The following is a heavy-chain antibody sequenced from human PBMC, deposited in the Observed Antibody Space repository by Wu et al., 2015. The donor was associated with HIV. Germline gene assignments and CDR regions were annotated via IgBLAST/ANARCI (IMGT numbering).Heavy chain of an antibody. D-gene: IGHD3-10*01. CDR2: MNPNSGNT. Sequence: QVQLVQSGAEVKKPGASVKVSCKASGYTFTSYDINWVRQATGQGLEWMGWMNPNSGNTGYAQKFQGRVTMTRNTSISTAYMELSSLRSEDTAVYYCARGSPLWFGEVRAYGMDVWGQGDHGSPSP. J-gene: IGHJ6*02. CDR1: GYTFTSYD. V-gene: IGHV1-8*01. CDR3: ARGSPLWFGEVRAYGMDV.